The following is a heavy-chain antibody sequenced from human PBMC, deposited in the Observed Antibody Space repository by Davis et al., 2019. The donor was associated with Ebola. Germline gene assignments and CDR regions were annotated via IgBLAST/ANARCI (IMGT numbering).Heavy chain of an antibody. CDR2: ISGDGGST. V-gene: IGHV3-43*02. Sequence: GESLKISCAASGFTFDDYAMHWGRQAPGQGLEWVSLISGDGGSTYYADSVKGRFTISRDNSKNSLYLQMNGLRTEDTALYYCAKDLGSSSSVVYYYYGMDVWGQGTTVTVSS. CDR1: GFTFDDYA. J-gene: IGHJ6*02. CDR3: AKDLGSSSSVVYYYYGMDV. D-gene: IGHD6-6*01.